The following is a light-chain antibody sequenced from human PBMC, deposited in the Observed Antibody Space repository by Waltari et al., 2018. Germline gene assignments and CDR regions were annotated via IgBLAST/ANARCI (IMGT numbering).Light chain of an antibody. CDR1: QSLLYNSNDKNY. J-gene: IGKJ1*01. CDR2: WAS. CDR3: QQYYSRRT. Sequence: DIVMTQSPDSLAVSLGERATINRKSSQSLLYNSNDKNYIAWYQQKPGQPPKLLIDWASTRHSGVPDRFSGSGSATDFTLTISSLQAEDVAVYYCQQYYSRRTFGQGTKVEIK. V-gene: IGKV4-1*01.